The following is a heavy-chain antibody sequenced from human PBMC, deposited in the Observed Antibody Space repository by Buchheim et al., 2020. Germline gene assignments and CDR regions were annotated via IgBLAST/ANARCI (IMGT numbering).Heavy chain of an antibody. CDR3: ARDRRVAGEGGFDY. V-gene: IGHV3-66*01. Sequence: VQLVESGGGVVQPGGSLRLSCAASGFTVSSNYMSWVRQAPGKGLEWVSVIYSGGSTYYADSVKGRFTISRDNSKNTLYLQMNSLRAEDTAVYYCARDRRVAGEGGFDYWGQGTL. CDR1: GFTVSSNY. CDR2: IYSGGST. D-gene: IGHD6-19*01. J-gene: IGHJ4*02.